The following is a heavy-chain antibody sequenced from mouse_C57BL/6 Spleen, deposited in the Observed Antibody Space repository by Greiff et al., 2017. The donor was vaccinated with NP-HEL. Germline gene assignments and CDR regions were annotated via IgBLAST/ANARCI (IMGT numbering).Heavy chain of an antibody. CDR3: ARSGYGYDVWFAY. J-gene: IGHJ3*01. V-gene: IGHV1-42*01. CDR1: GYSFTGYY. D-gene: IGHD2-2*01. Sequence: VQLKQSGPELVKPGASVKISCKASGYSFTGYYMNWVKQSPEKSLEWIGEINPSTGGTTYNQKFKAKATLTVDKSSSTAYMQLKSLTSEDSAVYYCARSGYGYDVWFAYWGQGTLVTVSA. CDR2: INPSTGGT.